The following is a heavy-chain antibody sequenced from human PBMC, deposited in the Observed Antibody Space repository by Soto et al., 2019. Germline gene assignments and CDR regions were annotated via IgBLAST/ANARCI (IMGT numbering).Heavy chain of an antibody. J-gene: IGHJ3*02. CDR3: ARQYYDFWSGYYTGPLSAFDI. V-gene: IGHV1-8*01. D-gene: IGHD3-3*01. Sequence: ASVKVSCKASGYTFTSYDINWVRQATGQGLEWMGWMNPNSGNTGYAQKFQGRVTMTRNTSISTAYMELSSLRSEDTAVYYCARQYYDFWSGYYTGPLSAFDIWGQGTMVTVSS. CDR2: MNPNSGNT. CDR1: GYTFTSYD.